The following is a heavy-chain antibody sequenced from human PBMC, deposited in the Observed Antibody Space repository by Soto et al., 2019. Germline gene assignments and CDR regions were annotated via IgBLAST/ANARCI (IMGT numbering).Heavy chain of an antibody. CDR3: ARVPPGGYSGYDSAFDI. J-gene: IGHJ3*02. V-gene: IGHV3-30*14. D-gene: IGHD5-12*01. CDR2: FSCDE. Sequence: GGSLRLSCAASGFTFSSYTMHWVRQAPGKGPEWVATFSCDEYYADSVKGRFTISRHNSKNTLYLQMNSLRAEDTALYYCARVPPGGYSGYDSAFDIWGQGTMVTVSS. CDR1: GFTFSSYT.